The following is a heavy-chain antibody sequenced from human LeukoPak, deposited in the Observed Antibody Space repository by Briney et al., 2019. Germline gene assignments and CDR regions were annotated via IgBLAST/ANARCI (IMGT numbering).Heavy chain of an antibody. D-gene: IGHD6-13*01. J-gene: IGHJ5*02. Sequence: ASVKVSCKASGGTFSSYAISWVRQAPGQGLEWMGRIIPILGIANYAQKFRGRVTITADKSTSTAYMELSSLRSEDTAVYYCARDGYSSSWSILNWFDPWGQGTLVTVSS. V-gene: IGHV1-69*04. CDR3: ARDGYSSSWSILNWFDP. CDR1: GGTFSSYA. CDR2: IIPILGIA.